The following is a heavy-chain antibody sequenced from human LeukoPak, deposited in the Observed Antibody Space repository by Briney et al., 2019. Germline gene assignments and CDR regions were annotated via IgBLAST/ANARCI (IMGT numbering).Heavy chain of an antibody. CDR2: INPNSGGT. CDR1: GYTFTGYY. J-gene: IGHJ5*02. Sequence: ASVKVSCKASGYTFTGYYMHWVRQAPGQGLEWMRWINPNSGGTNYAQKFQGRVTMTRDTSISTAYMELSRLRSDDTAVYYCARTKTTVTTNDWFDPWGQGTLVTVSS. V-gene: IGHV1-2*02. CDR3: ARTKTTVTTNDWFDP. D-gene: IGHD4-17*01.